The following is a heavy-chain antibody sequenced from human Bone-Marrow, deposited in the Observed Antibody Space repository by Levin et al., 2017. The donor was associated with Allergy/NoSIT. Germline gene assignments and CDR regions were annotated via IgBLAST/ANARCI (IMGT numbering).Heavy chain of an antibody. J-gene: IGHJ4*02. D-gene: IGHD6-19*01. Sequence: GSLRLSCVVSNYSISSPYFWAWIRQPPGKGLEWIATIYHSGNSLYNTPLRSRVTISVDTSKNHFSLSLSSVTAADTAVYYCARAYSSGWADSWGQGTLVTVSS. CDR3: ARAYSSGWADS. V-gene: IGHV4-38-2*01. CDR2: IYHSGNS. CDR1: NYSISSPYF.